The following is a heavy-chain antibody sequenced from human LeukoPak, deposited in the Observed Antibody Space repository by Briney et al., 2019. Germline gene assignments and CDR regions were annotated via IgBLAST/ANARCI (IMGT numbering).Heavy chain of an antibody. J-gene: IGHJ6*02. CDR2: INHSGST. CDR1: GGSFSGYY. Sequence: PSETLSLTCAVYGGSFSGYYWSWIRQPPGKGLEWIGEINHSGSTNYNPSLKSRVTISVDTSKNQFSLKLSSVTAADTAVYYCARDITMVRGVIGHVMDVWGQGTTVTVSS. V-gene: IGHV4-34*01. D-gene: IGHD3-10*01. CDR3: ARDITMVRGVIGHVMDV.